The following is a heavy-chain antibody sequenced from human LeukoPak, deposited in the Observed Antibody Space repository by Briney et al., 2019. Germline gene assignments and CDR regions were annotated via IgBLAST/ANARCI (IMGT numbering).Heavy chain of an antibody. Sequence: GGSLRLSCAASGFTFDDYGMSWVRQVPGKGLEWVSGIFWNGGSTGYADSVKGRFTISRDNAKNSLYLQMNSLRAEDTAVYYCARDPSSGWYLKGWFDPWGQGTLVTVSS. CDR3: ARDPSSGWYLKGWFDP. J-gene: IGHJ5*02. D-gene: IGHD6-19*01. CDR2: IFWNGGST. V-gene: IGHV3-20*04. CDR1: GFTFDDYG.